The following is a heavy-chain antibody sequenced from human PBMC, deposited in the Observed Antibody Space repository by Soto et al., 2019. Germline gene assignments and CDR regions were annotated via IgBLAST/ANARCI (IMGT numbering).Heavy chain of an antibody. Sequence: EVQLVESGGGLVQPGGSLRLSCAVSGFTFSDYWMSWVRQAPGKGLEWVANIKQDGNEKYYVDSVKGRFTISRDNAKNSLYLQMNSLRAEDTAVYYCARGLGSSGSYSPWDAFDIWGQGTMLTVSS. V-gene: IGHV3-7*01. J-gene: IGHJ3*02. CDR3: ARGLGSSGSYSPWDAFDI. CDR1: GFTFSDYW. D-gene: IGHD6-19*01. CDR2: IKQDGNEK.